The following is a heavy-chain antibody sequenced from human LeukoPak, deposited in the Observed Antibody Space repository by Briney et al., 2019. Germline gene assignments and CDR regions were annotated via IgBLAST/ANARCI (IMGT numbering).Heavy chain of an antibody. J-gene: IGHJ4*02. CDR1: GFSFSSYG. CDR2: SYNDGRLP. CDR3: SQGHYVGNSEFRDN. Sequence: PGGSLRLSCAVSGFSFSSYGMYWVRQAPGKGLEWGALSYNDGRLPNCLDFVRVRFTLTRDNSKKTLHLQMDRLRVEDTAVYYCSQGHYVGNSEFRDNWGEGSLVIVSS. V-gene: IGHV3-33*07. D-gene: IGHD4-23*01.